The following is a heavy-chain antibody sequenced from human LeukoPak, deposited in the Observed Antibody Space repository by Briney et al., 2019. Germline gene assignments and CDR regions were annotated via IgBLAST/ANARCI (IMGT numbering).Heavy chain of an antibody. V-gene: IGHV4-59*02. CDR3: AREAVAGTLDY. J-gene: IGHJ4*02. D-gene: IGHD6-19*01. Sequence: SETLSLTCSVSGGSVSRDYWSWIRQPPGKRLEWLGYIYNIGGTNYNPSLKSRVSISVDTSKDQFSLMLTSVTAADTAVYYCAREAVAGTLDYWGQGALVTVSS. CDR1: GGSVSRDY. CDR2: IYNIGGT.